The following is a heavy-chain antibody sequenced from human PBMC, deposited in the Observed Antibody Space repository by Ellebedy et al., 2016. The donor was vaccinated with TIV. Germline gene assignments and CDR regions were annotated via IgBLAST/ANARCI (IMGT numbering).Heavy chain of an antibody. Sequence: GESLKISCEASGLTVSTNYIRWVRQAPGKGLEWVSVIYSGGSIFYADSVKGRFTIPRDNSRNTVYLQMNSLRVEDTAVYYCARDYGGRGATFDIWGQGTMVTVSS. V-gene: IGHV3-66*01. CDR3: ARDYGGRGATFDI. CDR2: IYSGGSI. CDR1: GLTVSTNY. D-gene: IGHD1-14*01. J-gene: IGHJ3*02.